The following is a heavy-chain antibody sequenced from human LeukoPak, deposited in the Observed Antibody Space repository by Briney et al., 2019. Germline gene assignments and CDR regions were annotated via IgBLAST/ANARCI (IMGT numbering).Heavy chain of an antibody. CDR2: IYYSGST. D-gene: IGHD6-6*01. Sequence: SETLSLTCTVSGGSISSYYWSWIRQPPGKGLEWIGYIYYSGSTNYNPSLKSRVTISVDTSKNQFSLRLSSVTAADTAVYYCARGSVAGRQRAPPKEWFDPWGQGTLVTVSS. CDR1: GGSISSYY. CDR3: ARGSVAGRQRAPPKEWFDP. V-gene: IGHV4-59*01. J-gene: IGHJ5*02.